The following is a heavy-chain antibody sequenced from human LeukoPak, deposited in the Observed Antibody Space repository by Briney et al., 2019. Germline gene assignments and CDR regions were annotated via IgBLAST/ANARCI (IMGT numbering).Heavy chain of an antibody. CDR3: AKSRSDDNSGYFDL. V-gene: IGHV3-30*18. D-gene: IGHD3-22*01. CDR1: RFIFSSYE. Sequence: QPGGSLRLSCAASRFIFSSYEMNWVRQAPGKGLEWVAVVSYEGSNQYYADSVKGRFTISRDNSKNTLYLQMNSLRAEDTAVYYCAKSRSDDNSGYFDLWGPGILVTVSS. CDR2: VSYEGSNQ. J-gene: IGHJ4*02.